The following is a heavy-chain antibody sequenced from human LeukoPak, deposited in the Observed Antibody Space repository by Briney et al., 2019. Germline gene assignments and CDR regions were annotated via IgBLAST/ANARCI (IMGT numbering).Heavy chain of an antibody. CDR3: VKDLTGTWSFDY. CDR1: GFTVTSYS. J-gene: IGHJ4*02. CDR2: ISSSSSYI. Sequence: GGSLRLSCAAAGFTVTSYSMNWVRPAPGEGLEWVSSISSSSSYIYYADSVKGRFTISRDNSKNALYLQLTSLRLEDTALYYCVKDLTGTWSFDYWGQGTLVTVSS. D-gene: IGHD3-9*01. V-gene: IGHV3-21*01.